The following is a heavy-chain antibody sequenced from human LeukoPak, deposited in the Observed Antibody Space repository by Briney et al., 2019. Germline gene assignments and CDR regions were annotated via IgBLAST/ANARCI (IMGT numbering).Heavy chain of an antibody. D-gene: IGHD5-24*01. CDR1: GGTFSSYA. Sequence: SVKVSCKASGGTFSSYAISWVRQAPGQGLEWMGGIIPIFGTANYAQKFQGRVTITTDKSTSTAYMELSSLRSEDTAVYYCARDSSPNRDGYNYWFDPWGQGTLVTVSS. J-gene: IGHJ5*02. CDR2: IIPIFGTA. CDR3: ARDSSPNRDGYNYWFDP. V-gene: IGHV1-69*05.